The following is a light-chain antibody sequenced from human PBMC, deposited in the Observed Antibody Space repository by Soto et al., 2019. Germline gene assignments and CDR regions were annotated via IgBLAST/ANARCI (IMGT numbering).Light chain of an antibody. V-gene: IGKV3-15*01. Sequence: EIVLTQSPATMSVSPGERATLSCRASQSIGSNLAWYQRKPGQAPSLLISGASTRATGVPARFSGSGSVTEFTLTINSLQSEDFAVYFCQQYNNWPITFGQGTRLETK. CDR1: QSIGSN. CDR3: QQYNNWPIT. J-gene: IGKJ5*01. CDR2: GAS.